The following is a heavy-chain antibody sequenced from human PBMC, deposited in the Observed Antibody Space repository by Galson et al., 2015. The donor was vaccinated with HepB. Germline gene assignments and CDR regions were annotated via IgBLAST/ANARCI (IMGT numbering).Heavy chain of an antibody. CDR1: GFTFSSYG. Sequence: SLRLSCAASGFTFSSYGMHWVRQAPGKGLEWVAVISYDGSNKYYADSVKGRFTISRDNSKNTLYLQMNSLRAEDTAVYYCAKGNCGGDCYSWYFDYWGQGTLVTVSS. J-gene: IGHJ4*02. CDR2: ISYDGSNK. D-gene: IGHD2-21*02. V-gene: IGHV3-30*18. CDR3: AKGNCGGDCYSWYFDY.